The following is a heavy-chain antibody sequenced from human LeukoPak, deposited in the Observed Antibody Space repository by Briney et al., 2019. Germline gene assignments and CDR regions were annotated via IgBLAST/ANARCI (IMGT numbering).Heavy chain of an antibody. V-gene: IGHV3-66*01. Sequence: GGSLRLSCAASGFTVSSNYMSWVRQAPGKGLEWGSVIYSGGSTYYADSVKGRFTISRDNSKNTLYLQMNSLRAEDTAVYYCAREGGYSSGWYWDWGQGTLVTVSS. CDR3: AREGGYSSGWYWD. CDR2: IYSGGST. J-gene: IGHJ4*02. CDR1: GFTVSSNY. D-gene: IGHD6-19*01.